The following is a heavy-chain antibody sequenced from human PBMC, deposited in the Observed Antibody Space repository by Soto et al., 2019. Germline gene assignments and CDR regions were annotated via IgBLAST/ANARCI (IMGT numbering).Heavy chain of an antibody. D-gene: IGHD2-15*01. CDR2: IYYSGST. J-gene: IGHJ5*02. V-gene: IGHV4-59*01. CDR1: GGSISSYY. CDR3: ARDLGHDYCGSSGSLVVNNWFDP. Sequence: PSETLSLTCTVSGGSISSYYWSWIRQPPGKGLEWIGYIYYSGSTNYNPSLKSRVTIPVDTSKNQFSLKLSSVTAADTAVYYCARDLGHDYCGSSGSLVVNNWFDPWGQGTLVTVSS.